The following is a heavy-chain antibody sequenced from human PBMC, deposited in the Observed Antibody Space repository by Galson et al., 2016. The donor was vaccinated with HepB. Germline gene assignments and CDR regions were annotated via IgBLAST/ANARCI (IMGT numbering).Heavy chain of an antibody. CDR1: GDSVSSTSAS. V-gene: IGHV6-1*01. CDR2: TYYRSRWYD. Sequence: CAISGDSVSSTSASWNWIRQSPSIGLEWLVRTYYRSRWYDDYIPSLKGRITVSPDTSKNQFPLHLNTVTAEDSAVDFCARVSLWLGQFAEAGMDVWAKGPRSPSPQ. J-gene: IGHJ6*04. CDR3: ARVSLWLGQFAEAGMDV. D-gene: IGHD2/OR15-2a*01.